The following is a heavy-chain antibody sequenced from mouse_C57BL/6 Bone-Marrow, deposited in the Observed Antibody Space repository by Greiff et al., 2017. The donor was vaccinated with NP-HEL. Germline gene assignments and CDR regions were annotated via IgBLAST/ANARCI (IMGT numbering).Heavy chain of an antibody. J-gene: IGHJ3*01. Sequence: EVKLMESGGGLVQPGGSLKLSCAASGFTFSDYYMYWVRQTPEQRLEWVAYISNGGGSTYYPDTVKGRFTLSRDNAKNTLYLQMSRLKSEDTAMYYCARHEGGYDYDSAWFAYGGQGTRVTVSA. CDR3: ARHEGGYDYDSAWFAY. D-gene: IGHD2-4*01. CDR1: GFTFSDYY. CDR2: ISNGGGST. V-gene: IGHV5-12*01.